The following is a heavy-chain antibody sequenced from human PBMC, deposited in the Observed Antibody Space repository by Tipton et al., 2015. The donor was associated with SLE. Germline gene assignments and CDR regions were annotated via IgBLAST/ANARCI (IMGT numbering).Heavy chain of an antibody. CDR3: ARRQWGSGYDYFDY. D-gene: IGHD5-12*01. Sequence: TLSLTCTVSGVSIRSYYWSWIRQPPGKGLEWIGYIYYSGSTNYNPSLKSRVTMSVDTSKNQFSLKRSSVTAADTAVYYCARRQWGSGYDYFDYWGHGTLVTVSS. CDR2: IYYSGST. J-gene: IGHJ4*01. CDR1: GVSIRSYY. V-gene: IGHV4-59*08.